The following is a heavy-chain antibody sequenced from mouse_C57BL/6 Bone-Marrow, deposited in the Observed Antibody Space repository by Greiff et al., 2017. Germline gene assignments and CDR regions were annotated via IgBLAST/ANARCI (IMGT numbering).Heavy chain of an antibody. Sequence: VKLKESGAELVKPGASVKMSCKASGYTFSDYCMNWVKKRPGQGLEWIGQIYPVDGDTNYNQKFMGKATLSADNSSSTAYMELNSLTSEDPAVYYCASYYVYTRGFAYWGQGTLVTVSA. CDR2: IYPVDGDT. V-gene: IGHV1-80*01. CDR1: GYTFSDYC. CDR3: ASYYVYTRGFAY. D-gene: IGHD1-1*01. J-gene: IGHJ3*01.